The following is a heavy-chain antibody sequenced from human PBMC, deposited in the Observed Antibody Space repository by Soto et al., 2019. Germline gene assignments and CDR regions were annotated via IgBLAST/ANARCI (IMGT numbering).Heavy chain of an antibody. J-gene: IGHJ6*02. CDR2: IWYDGSNK. CDR1: GFTFNTYG. D-gene: IGHD2-15*01. CDR3: ARGDCTGAYCYSWPFNYGVNV. V-gene: IGHV3-33*08. Sequence: QVQLVESGGGVVQPGGSLRLSCTTSGFTFNTYGMYWVRQAPGKGLEWVAVIWYDGSNKYYADSVKGRFTISRDNSKNTLYIQMNSLRAEDTALYYCARGDCTGAYCYSWPFNYGVNVWGQGTTFTVSS.